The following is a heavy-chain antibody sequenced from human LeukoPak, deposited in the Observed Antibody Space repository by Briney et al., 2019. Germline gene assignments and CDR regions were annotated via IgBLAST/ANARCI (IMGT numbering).Heavy chain of an antibody. CDR2: IYPGDSDT. CDR1: GYSFNTYW. D-gene: IGHD3-22*01. J-gene: IGHJ5*02. CDR3: ARHYVAGYYDSSGYNDINWFDP. Sequence: GESLKISCKGSGYSFNTYWIGWVRQMPGKGLEWMGIIYPGDSDTRYSPSFQGQVTISADKSISTAYLQWSSLRASDTAMYYCARHYVAGYYDSSGYNDINWFDPWGQGTLVTVSS. V-gene: IGHV5-51*01.